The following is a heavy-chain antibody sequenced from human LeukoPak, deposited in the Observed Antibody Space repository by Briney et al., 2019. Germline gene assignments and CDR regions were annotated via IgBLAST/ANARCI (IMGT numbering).Heavy chain of an antibody. V-gene: IGHV4-59*08. CDR3: ARQGYGDYYDY. Sequence: SETLSLTCTVSGGSISSYYWSWIRQPPGKGLEWIGYIYYSGSTNYNPSLKSRVTISVDTSKNQFSLKLSSVTAADTAVYYCARQGYGDYYDYWGQGTLVTVSS. J-gene: IGHJ4*02. CDR2: IYYSGST. CDR1: GGSISSYY. D-gene: IGHD4-17*01.